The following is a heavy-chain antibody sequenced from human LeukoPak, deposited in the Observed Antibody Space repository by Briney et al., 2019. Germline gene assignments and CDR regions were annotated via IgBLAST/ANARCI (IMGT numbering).Heavy chain of an antibody. J-gene: IGHJ4*02. D-gene: IGHD2-15*01. V-gene: IGHV1-69*13. CDR1: GGTFSSYA. Sequence: GASVKVSCKASGGTFSSYAISWVRQAPGQGLEWMGGIIPIFGTANYAQKFQGRVTITADESTSTAYMELSSLRAEDTAVYYCARGRGDIVVLDYWGQGTLVTVSS. CDR3: ARGRGDIVVLDY. CDR2: IIPIFGTA.